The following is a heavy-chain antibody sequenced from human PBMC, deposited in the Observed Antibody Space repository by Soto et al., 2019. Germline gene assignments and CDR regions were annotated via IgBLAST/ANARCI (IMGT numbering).Heavy chain of an antibody. CDR3: AKVGRAYYYDTSVDY. CDR1: GFTFSSYA. D-gene: IGHD3-22*01. J-gene: IGHJ4*02. CDR2: ISGSGGTT. V-gene: IGHV3-23*01. Sequence: EVQLLESGGGLVKPGGSLRLSCAASGFTFSSYAMSWVRQAPGKGLEWVSAISGSGGTTYYADSVKGRFTISRDNAKNTLYLQMNSLRAEDTTVYSCAKVGRAYYYDTSVDYWGQGTLVTVSS.